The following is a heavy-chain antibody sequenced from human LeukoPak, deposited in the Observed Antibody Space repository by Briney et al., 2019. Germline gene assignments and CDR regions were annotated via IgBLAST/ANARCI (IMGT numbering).Heavy chain of an antibody. D-gene: IGHD4-17*01. Sequence: GGSLRLSCAASGFTFSSYAMHWVRQAPGKGLEWVAVISYDGSNKYYADSVKGRFTISRDNSKNTLYLQMNSLRAEDTAVYYCARETTVTTGFDYWGQGTLVTVSS. CDR1: GFTFSSYA. J-gene: IGHJ4*02. CDR2: ISYDGSNK. V-gene: IGHV3-30*04. CDR3: ARETTVTTGFDY.